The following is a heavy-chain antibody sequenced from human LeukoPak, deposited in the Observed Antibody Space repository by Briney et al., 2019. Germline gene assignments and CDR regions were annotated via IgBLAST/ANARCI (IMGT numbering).Heavy chain of an antibody. J-gene: IGHJ3*02. D-gene: IGHD6-6*01. CDR2: IYYSGST. CDR3: AKIKGQLVLDAFDI. CDR1: GGSISSSSYY. V-gene: IGHV4-39*01. Sequence: SETLSLTCTVSGGSISSSSYYCGWIRQPPGKGLEWIGSIYYSGSTYYNPSLKSRVTISVDTSKNQFSLKLSSVTAADTAVYYCAKIKGQLVLDAFDIWGQGTMVTVSS.